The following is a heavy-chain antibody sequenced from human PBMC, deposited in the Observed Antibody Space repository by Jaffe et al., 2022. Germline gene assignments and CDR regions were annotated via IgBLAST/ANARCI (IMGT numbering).Heavy chain of an antibody. Sequence: EVQVVESGGGLVQPGRSLRLSCTASGFTFGDSGMSWVRQAPGKGLEWVGFIRSKAYGGATEYAASVKGRFTISRDDSKSIAYLQMNSLKIEDTAVYYCTRVERYYSLGYYYYYMDVWGKGTTVTVSS. V-gene: IGHV3-49*04. D-gene: IGHD3-10*01. CDR1: GFTFGDSG. J-gene: IGHJ6*03. CDR2: IRSKAYGGAT. CDR3: TRVERYYSLGYYYYYMDV.